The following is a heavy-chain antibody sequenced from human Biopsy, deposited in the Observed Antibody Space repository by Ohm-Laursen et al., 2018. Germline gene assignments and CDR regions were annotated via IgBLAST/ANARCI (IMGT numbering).Heavy chain of an antibody. Sequence: SLRISCTASGLIFSDYYMSWIRQAPGKGLEWIAYISARDGVVYYADSVKGRSTISRDNAKNSLYLQMNSLRAEDTAVYYCARAYPPPGRRLVVVAGDFDCWGQGTRVTVSS. CDR3: ARAYPPPGRRLVVVAGDFDC. J-gene: IGHJ4*02. D-gene: IGHD2-15*01. CDR2: ISARDGVV. CDR1: GLIFSDYY. V-gene: IGHV3-11*04.